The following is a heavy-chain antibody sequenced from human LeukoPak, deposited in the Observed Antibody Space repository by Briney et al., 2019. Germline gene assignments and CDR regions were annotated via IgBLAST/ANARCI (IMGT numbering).Heavy chain of an antibody. CDR3: ASSGCSSTSCYRVGYYYYYMDV. CDR1: GGSFSGYY. V-gene: IGHV4-34*01. Sequence: PSETLSLTCAVYGGSFSGYYWSWIRQPPGKGLEWIGEINHSGSTNYNPSLKSRVTISVDTSKNQFSLKLSSVTPADTAVYYCASSGCSSTSCYRVGYYYYYMDVWGKGTTVTVSS. D-gene: IGHD2-2*02. J-gene: IGHJ6*03. CDR2: INHSGST.